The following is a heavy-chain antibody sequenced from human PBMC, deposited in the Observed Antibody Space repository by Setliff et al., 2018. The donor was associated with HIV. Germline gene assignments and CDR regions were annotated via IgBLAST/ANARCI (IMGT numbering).Heavy chain of an antibody. V-gene: IGHV4-4*09. CDR3: EVAGQ. CDR2: IYTSGST. J-gene: IGHJ4*02. D-gene: IGHD6-19*01. CDR1: GGSISSYY. Sequence: PSETLSLTCTVSGGSISSYYWSWIRQPPGKGLEWIGYIYTSGSTNYNPSFKSRVTISVDTSKNQFSLKLRSVTAADTAVYYCEVAGQWGQGTLVTVSS.